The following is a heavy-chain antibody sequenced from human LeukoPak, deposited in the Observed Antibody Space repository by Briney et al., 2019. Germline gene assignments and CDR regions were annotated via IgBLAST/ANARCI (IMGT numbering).Heavy chain of an antibody. D-gene: IGHD6-19*01. CDR3: ARGFHSSGWYYFDY. CDR1: GFTFSSYS. Sequence: GGSLRLSCAASGFTFSSYSMNWVRQAPGKGLEWVSSISSSSSYIYYADSVKGRFTISRDNAKNSLYLQMNSLRAEDTALYYCARGFHSSGWYYFDYWGQGTLVTVSS. J-gene: IGHJ4*02. V-gene: IGHV3-21*04. CDR2: ISSSSSYI.